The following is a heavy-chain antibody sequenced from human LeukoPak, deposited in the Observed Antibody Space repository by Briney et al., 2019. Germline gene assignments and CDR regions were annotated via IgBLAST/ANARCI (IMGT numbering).Heavy chain of an antibody. D-gene: IGHD6-13*01. CDR1: GFTFSSYW. V-gene: IGHV3-23*01. CDR2: ISGSGGST. J-gene: IGHJ4*02. CDR3: ASSIAAAGYYFDN. Sequence: GGSLRLSCAASGFTFSSYWMSWVRQAPGKGLEWVSAISGSGGSTYYADSVKGRFTISRDNSKNTLYLQMNSLRAEDTAVYYCASSIAAAGYYFDNWGQGTLVTVSS.